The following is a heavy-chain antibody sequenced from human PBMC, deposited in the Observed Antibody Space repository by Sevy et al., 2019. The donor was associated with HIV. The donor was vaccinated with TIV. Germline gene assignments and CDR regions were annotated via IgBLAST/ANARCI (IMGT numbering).Heavy chain of an antibody. V-gene: IGHV3-53*01. D-gene: IGHD6-6*01. Sequence: GESLRLSCAASGFTVSSNYMSWVRQAPGKGLEWVSVIYSGGSTYYADSVKGRFTISRDNSKNTLYLQMNSLRAEDTAVYYCAREGYSSSSSYFDYWGQGTLVTVSS. CDR1: GFTVSSNY. CDR3: AREGYSSSSSYFDY. J-gene: IGHJ4*02. CDR2: IYSGGST.